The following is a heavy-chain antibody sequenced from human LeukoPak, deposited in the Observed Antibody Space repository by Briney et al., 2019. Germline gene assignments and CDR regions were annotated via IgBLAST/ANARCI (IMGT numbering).Heavy chain of an antibody. Sequence: GGSLRLSCAASGFVFSTYAIHWVRHVPGKGLEYVSGINGNGDYTDYANSVKGRFTISRDNFKNTVYLRMGSLRAEDMAVYYCARDLFSGAEMATLDYWGQGTLVTVSS. V-gene: IGHV3-64*01. J-gene: IGHJ4*02. CDR1: GFVFSTYA. D-gene: IGHD5-24*01. CDR3: ARDLFSGAEMATLDY. CDR2: INGNGDYT.